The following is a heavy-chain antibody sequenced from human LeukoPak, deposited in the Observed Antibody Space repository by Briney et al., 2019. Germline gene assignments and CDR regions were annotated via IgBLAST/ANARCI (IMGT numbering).Heavy chain of an antibody. D-gene: IGHD3-10*01. CDR2: ISGSGGST. CDR3: AKRTMVRGVYYYYGMDV. J-gene: IGHJ6*02. V-gene: IGHV3-23*01. CDR1: GFTFSSYA. Sequence: GGSLRLSCAASGFTFSSYAMSWVRQAPGKGLEWVSAISGSGGSTYYADSVKGRFTISRDNSKNTLYLQMNSLRAEDTAVYYCAKRTMVRGVYYYYGMDVWGQGTTVTVSS.